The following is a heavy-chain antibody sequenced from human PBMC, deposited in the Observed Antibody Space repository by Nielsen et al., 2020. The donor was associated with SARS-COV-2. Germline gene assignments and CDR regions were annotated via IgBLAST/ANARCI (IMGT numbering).Heavy chain of an antibody. Sequence: GESLKISCAASGFTFSTYGMRWVRQVPGRGLEWVAVISYNGTKKYYSDSVKGRFTISRDNSKNTLYLQMNSLRAEDTAVYYCVTRQVEFTSTWRQYFHHWGQGTLVTVSS. CDR2: ISYNGTKK. J-gene: IGHJ1*01. CDR1: GFTFSTYG. CDR3: VTRQVEFTSTWRQYFHH. D-gene: IGHD6-13*01. V-gene: IGHV3-30*03.